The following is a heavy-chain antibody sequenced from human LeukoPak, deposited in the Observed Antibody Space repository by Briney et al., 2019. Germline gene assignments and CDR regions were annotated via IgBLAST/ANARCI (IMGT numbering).Heavy chain of an antibody. CDR1: GVTFSTSW. D-gene: IGHD3-3*01. Sequence: PGGSLRLSCAASGVTFSTSWMHWVRQVPGKGLVWLSRINSDGRSTDYADSVKGRFTISRDNTKNTLYLQMNSLRADDTAMYYCAHTVWSGNYFDYWGQGTLVTVSS. J-gene: IGHJ4*02. V-gene: IGHV3-74*01. CDR2: INSDGRST. CDR3: AHTVWSGNYFDY.